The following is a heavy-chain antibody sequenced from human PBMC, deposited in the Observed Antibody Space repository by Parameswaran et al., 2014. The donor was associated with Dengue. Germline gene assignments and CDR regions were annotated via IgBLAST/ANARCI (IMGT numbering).Heavy chain of an antibody. CDR3: ARMQKGGPTTPMDV. V-gene: IGHV3-21*06. D-gene: IGHD4-17*01. J-gene: IGHJ6*02. CDR2: KYWCGST. Sequence: VRQMPGKGAGVGLLHKYWCGSTHYADSVKGRFTISRDNAKNLLYLQMNSLRAEDTAVYYCARMQKGGPTTPMDVWGRGTTVTVSS.